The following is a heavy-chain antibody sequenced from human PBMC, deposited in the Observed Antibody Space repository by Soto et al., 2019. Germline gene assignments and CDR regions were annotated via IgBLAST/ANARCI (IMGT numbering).Heavy chain of an antibody. D-gene: IGHD6-13*01. V-gene: IGHV3-48*01. J-gene: IGHJ4*02. CDR2: ISSSSSTI. Sequence: GGSLRLSCAASGFTFSSYSMNWVRQAPGKGLEWVSYISSSSSTIYYADSVKGRFTISRDNAKNTLYLQMNSLRAEDTAVYYCAIDIPSVLAAAGTYDYWGQGTLVTVSS. CDR3: AIDIPSVLAAAGTYDY. CDR1: GFTFSSYS.